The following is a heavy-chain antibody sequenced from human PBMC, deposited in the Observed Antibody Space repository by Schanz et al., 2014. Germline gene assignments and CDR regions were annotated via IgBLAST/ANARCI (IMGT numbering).Heavy chain of an antibody. CDR2: IPWNGAAI. CDR1: GFSFTTYA. CDR3: ARDASSSDYHLAH. V-gene: IGHV3-9*01. D-gene: IGHD3-22*01. Sequence: EVQLLESGGGLVQPGGSLRLSCASSGFSFTTYAMHWVRQAPGKGLEWVSNIPWNGAAIGYAGSVRGRFTISRDSAKNSLYLEMNSLRVEDTAFYYCARDASSSDYHLAHWGQGTLVNVSS. J-gene: IGHJ4*02.